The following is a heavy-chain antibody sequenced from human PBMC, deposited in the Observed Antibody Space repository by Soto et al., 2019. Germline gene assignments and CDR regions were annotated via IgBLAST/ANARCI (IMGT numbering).Heavy chain of an antibody. CDR3: ARDIASYAYGEGY. J-gene: IGHJ4*02. D-gene: IGHD2-21*01. V-gene: IGHV4-4*07. CDR1: GGSINSYW. CDR2: VYSSETT. Sequence: SETLSLTCTVSGGSINSYWWSWIRQPAGKGLEWIGRVYSSETTDYNPSLNSRATMSVETSKNQFSLKLSSVTAADTAVYYCARDIASYAYGEGYWGQGIQVTVSS.